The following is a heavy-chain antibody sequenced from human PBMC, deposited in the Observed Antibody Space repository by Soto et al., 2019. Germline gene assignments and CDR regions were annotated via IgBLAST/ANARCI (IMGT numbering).Heavy chain of an antibody. D-gene: IGHD3-16*01. CDR1: GFTFSDYA. J-gene: IGHJ2*01. Sequence: EVQLLESGGGVVQPGGSLRLSCAASGFTFSDYAMTWVRQAPGKGLEWVATISATGGNIEYTDSLKGRFTISRDNSKNTLYLQLNGLTSDDTAVHYCAKVAGGLGYFDLWGRGTLVTVSS. CDR3: AKVAGGLGYFDL. V-gene: IGHV3-23*01. CDR2: ISATGGNI.